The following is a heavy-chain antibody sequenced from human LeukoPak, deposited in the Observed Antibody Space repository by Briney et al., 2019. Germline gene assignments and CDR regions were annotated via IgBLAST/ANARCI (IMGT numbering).Heavy chain of an antibody. D-gene: IGHD2-15*01. J-gene: IGHJ6*03. CDR2: ISSSSSYI. CDR1: GFTFSSYS. Sequence: TGGSLRLSCAASGFTFSSYSMNWVRQAPGKGLEWVSSISSSSSYIYYADSVKGRFTIPRDNAKNSLYLQMNSLRAEDTAVYYCARDRAVAQHYYMDVWGKGTTVTVSS. V-gene: IGHV3-21*01. CDR3: ARDRAVAQHYYMDV.